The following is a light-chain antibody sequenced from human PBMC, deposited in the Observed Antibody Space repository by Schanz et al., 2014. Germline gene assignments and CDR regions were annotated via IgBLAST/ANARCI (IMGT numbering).Light chain of an antibody. CDR1: QSVTSKY. CDR2: GTS. V-gene: IGKV3-20*01. J-gene: IGKJ5*01. CDR3: QQYGGSPPIS. Sequence: TVLTQSPDTLSLSPGERATLSCRASQSVTSKYLSWYQQIPGQAPRLLIYGTSNRASGIPERFSGSGSGRDFTLTISRLEPEDFATYYCQQYGGSPPISFGQGTRLEIK.